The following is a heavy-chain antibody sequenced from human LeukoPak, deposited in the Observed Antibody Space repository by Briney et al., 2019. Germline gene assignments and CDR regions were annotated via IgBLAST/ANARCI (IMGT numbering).Heavy chain of an antibody. D-gene: IGHD6-19*01. CDR3: ARGITRQWLDGAFDI. J-gene: IGHJ3*02. CDR1: GFTFSSYE. V-gene: IGHV3-48*03. Sequence: GGSLRLSCAASGFTFSSYEMNWVRQPPGKGLEWVSYISGSGTTIYYADSVKGRFTISRDNAKNSLYLQMNSLRAEDTAVYYCARGITRQWLDGAFDIWGQGTMVTVSS. CDR2: ISGSGTTI.